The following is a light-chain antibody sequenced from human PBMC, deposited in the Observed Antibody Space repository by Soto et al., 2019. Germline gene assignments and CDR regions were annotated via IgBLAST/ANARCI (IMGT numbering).Light chain of an antibody. J-gene: IGLJ1*01. CDR1: SSDVGSYNL. Sequence: QSVLTQPASVSGSPGQSITISCTGTSSDVGSYNLVSWYQQHPGKAPKLMIYEVSKRPSGVSNRFSGSKSGNTASLTISGLQAEDEADDYCCSYAGSSTYVFGTGDQGHRP. CDR3: CSYAGSSTYV. V-gene: IGLV2-23*02. CDR2: EVS.